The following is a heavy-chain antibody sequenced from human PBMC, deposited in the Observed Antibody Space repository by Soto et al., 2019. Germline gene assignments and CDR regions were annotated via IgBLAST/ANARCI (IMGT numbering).Heavy chain of an antibody. J-gene: IGHJ3*02. CDR1: RGSISSGCCY. CDR2: ISYSGSP. CDR3: ARLKERGDAFEI. V-gene: IGHV4-31*03. Sequence: SETISLRCTVSRGSISSGCCYWSWIRQHPGKGLEWIGYISYSGSPYYNRSLESRVTISVDTSKKQFSLKLSSVTAADTAVYYCARLKERGDAFEIWGQGTMVTVSS.